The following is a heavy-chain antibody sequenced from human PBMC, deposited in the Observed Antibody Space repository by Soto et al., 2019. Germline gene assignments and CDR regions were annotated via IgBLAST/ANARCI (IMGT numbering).Heavy chain of an antibody. D-gene: IGHD3-22*01. Sequence: GELLKICWSGAWDSFADYCSTWVRQKPGKGLEWMGRIDPSDSQTYYSPSFRGHVTISVTKSITTVFLQWSSLRASDTAMYYCARQIYDSDTGPHFQYYFDSWGQGTPVTVSS. V-gene: IGHV5-10-1*01. CDR1: WDSFADYC. J-gene: IGHJ4*02. CDR2: IDPSDSQT. CDR3: ARQIYDSDTGPHFQYYFDS.